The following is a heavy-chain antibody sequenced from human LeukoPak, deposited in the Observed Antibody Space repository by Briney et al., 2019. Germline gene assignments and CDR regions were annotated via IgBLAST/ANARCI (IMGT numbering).Heavy chain of an antibody. D-gene: IGHD6-13*01. CDR1: Y. CDR3: ARAAAGTDAFDI. J-gene: IGHJ3*02. Sequence: YWSWIRQPAGKGLEWIGRIYTSGSTNYNPSLKSRVTMSVDTSKNQFSLKLSSVTAADTAVYYCARAAAGTDAFDIWGQGTMVTVSS. CDR2: IYTSGST. V-gene: IGHV4-4*07.